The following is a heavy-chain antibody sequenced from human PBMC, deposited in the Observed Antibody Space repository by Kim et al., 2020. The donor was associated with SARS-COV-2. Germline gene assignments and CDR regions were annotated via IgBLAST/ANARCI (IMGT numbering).Heavy chain of an antibody. Sequence: SETLSLTCAVYGGSFSGYYWSWIRQPPGKGLEWIGEINHSGSTNYNPSLKSRVTISVDTSKNQFSLKLSSVTAADTAVYYCAREAPSYCSGGSCYSGGLDYWGQGTLVTVSS. CDR1: GGSFSGYY. V-gene: IGHV4-34*01. CDR2: INHSGST. D-gene: IGHD2-15*01. CDR3: AREAPSYCSGGSCYSGGLDY. J-gene: IGHJ4*02.